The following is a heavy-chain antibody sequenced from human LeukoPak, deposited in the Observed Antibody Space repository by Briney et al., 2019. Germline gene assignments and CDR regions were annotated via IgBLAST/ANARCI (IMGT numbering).Heavy chain of an antibody. CDR1: GFTFSSYG. D-gene: IGHD2-2*01. J-gene: IGHJ4*02. Sequence: GGSLRLSCAASGFTFSSYGMHWVRQAPGKGLEWVAVIWYDGSNKYYADSVKGRFTISRDNSKNTLYLQMNSLRAEDTAVYYCARSENLVVPAVFDYWGQGTLVTVSS. V-gene: IGHV3-33*01. CDR2: IWYDGSNK. CDR3: ARSENLVVPAVFDY.